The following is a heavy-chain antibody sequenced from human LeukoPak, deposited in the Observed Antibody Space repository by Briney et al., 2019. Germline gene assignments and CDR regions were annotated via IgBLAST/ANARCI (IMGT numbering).Heavy chain of an antibody. CDR1: GYTFTSYY. V-gene: IGHV1-46*01. D-gene: IGHD5-24*01. J-gene: IGHJ6*03. CDR3: AKNVEMATISYYYYMDV. CDR2: INPSVGST. Sequence: ASVKVSCKASGYTFTSYYMHWVRQAPGQGLEWMGIINPSVGSTSYAQKFQGRVTMTRDTSTSTVYMELSSLRSEDTAVYYCAKNVEMATISYYYYMDVWGKGTTVTVSS.